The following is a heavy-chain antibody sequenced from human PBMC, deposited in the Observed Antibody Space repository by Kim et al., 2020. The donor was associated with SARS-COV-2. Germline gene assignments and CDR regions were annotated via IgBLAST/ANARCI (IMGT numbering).Heavy chain of an antibody. J-gene: IGHJ4*02. Sequence: GSNKYYADSVKGRFTTSGDNSKNTLYLQMNSLRAEDTAVYYCAFGEPFDYWGQGTLVTVSS. V-gene: IGHV3-33*01. CDR2: GSNK. D-gene: IGHD3-10*01. CDR3: AFGEPFDY.